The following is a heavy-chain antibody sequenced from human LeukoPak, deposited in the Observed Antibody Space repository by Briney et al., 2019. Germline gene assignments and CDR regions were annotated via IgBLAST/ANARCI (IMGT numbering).Heavy chain of an antibody. CDR3: ASGIWRVHGGNSVLFDP. V-gene: IGHV1-18*01. Sequence: GASVKVSCKASGYTFTSYGISWVRQAPGQGLEWMGWISAYNGNTNYAQKLQGRVTMTTDTSTSTAYMELRSLRSDDTAVYYCASGIWRVHGGNSVLFDPWGQGTLVTVSS. CDR2: ISAYNGNT. J-gene: IGHJ5*02. CDR1: GYTFTSYG. D-gene: IGHD4-23*01.